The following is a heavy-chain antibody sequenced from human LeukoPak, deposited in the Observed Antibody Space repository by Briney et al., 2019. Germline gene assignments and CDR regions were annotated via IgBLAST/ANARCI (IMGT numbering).Heavy chain of an antibody. Sequence: PSETLSLTCTVSGGSISGTGYYWGWIRQPPGRGLEWIGSMYHSRTIYYNPSLKSRVIILVDASNNQFSLNLSSVTAADTAIYYCARDSMIRGRHDGFDIWGQGTMVTVSS. CDR2: MYHSRTI. CDR1: GGSISGTGYY. D-gene: IGHD3-10*01. V-gene: IGHV4-39*07. CDR3: ARDSMIRGRHDGFDI. J-gene: IGHJ3*02.